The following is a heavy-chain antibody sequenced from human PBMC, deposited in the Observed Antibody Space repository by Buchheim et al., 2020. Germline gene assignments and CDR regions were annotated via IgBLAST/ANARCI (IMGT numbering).Heavy chain of an antibody. CDR3: ARLRLVVVTAIPAMTFDY. Sequence: QVQLQESGPGLVKPSQTLSLTCTVSGGPISSGGYYWSWIRQHPGKGLEWIGYTYYSGSTYFNPAPKSRVTISVDTPKNQFSQMLSSVTAADTTVYYCARLRLVVVTAIPAMTFDYWGQGTL. V-gene: IGHV4-31*03. J-gene: IGHJ4*02. CDR1: GGPISSGGYY. D-gene: IGHD2-21*02. CDR2: TYYSGST.